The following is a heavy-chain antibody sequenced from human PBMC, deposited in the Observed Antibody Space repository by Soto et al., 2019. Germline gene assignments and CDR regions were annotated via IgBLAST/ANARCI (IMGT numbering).Heavy chain of an antibody. Sequence: QVQLVQSGGGVVQPGRSLRLSCAGSGFTFSSYGIHWVRQAPGKGLEWVALISYDGGNEKYTESVKDRVTISRDDSHNVAYLQMSSLRTEDTAMYYCAKDRYSGTYPTDFDYWGQGSLVTVSS. D-gene: IGHD1-26*01. CDR2: ISYDGGNE. V-gene: IGHV3-30*18. CDR3: AKDRYSGTYPTDFDY. J-gene: IGHJ4*02. CDR1: GFTFSSYG.